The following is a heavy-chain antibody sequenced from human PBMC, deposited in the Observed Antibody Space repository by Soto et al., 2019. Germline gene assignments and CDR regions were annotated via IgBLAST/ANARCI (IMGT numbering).Heavy chain of an antibody. V-gene: IGHV3-23*01. CDR1: GFTFSSYA. Sequence: HPGGSLRLSCAASGFTFSSYAMSWVRQAPGKGLEWVSAISGSGGSTYYADSVKGRFTISRDNSKNTLYLQMNSLRAEDTAVYYCAKGPYLMTRDRNNYFDYWGQGTLVTVSS. D-gene: IGHD1-26*01. CDR2: ISGSGGST. J-gene: IGHJ4*02. CDR3: AKGPYLMTRDRNNYFDY.